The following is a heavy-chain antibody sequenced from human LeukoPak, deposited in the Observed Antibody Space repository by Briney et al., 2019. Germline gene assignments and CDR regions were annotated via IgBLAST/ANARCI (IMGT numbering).Heavy chain of an antibody. Sequence: SETLSLACTVSGDSITSGGYYWSWIRQRPGKGLEWIGYIYKTGSTYYNPSLKSRVTMSVDTSRNQFSLKVNSVTAADTAVYYCARDVLRWGQGTLVTVSS. J-gene: IGHJ4*02. CDR2: IYKTGST. CDR3: ARDVLR. CDR1: GDSITSGGYY. V-gene: IGHV4-31*03.